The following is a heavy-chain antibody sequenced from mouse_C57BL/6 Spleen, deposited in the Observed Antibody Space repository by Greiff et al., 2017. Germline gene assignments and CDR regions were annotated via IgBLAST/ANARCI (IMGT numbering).Heavy chain of an antibody. J-gene: IGHJ3*01. CDR2: IDPENGDT. CDR3: TTLSYGFAD. CDR1: GFNIKDDY. V-gene: IGHV14-4*01. Sequence: EVQLVESGAELVRPGASVKLSCTASGFNIKDDYMHWVKQRPEQGLEWIGWIDPENGDTEYASKFQGKATITADTSSNTAYLQLSSLTSEDTAVYYCTTLSYGFADWGQGTLVTVSA. D-gene: IGHD1-1*01.